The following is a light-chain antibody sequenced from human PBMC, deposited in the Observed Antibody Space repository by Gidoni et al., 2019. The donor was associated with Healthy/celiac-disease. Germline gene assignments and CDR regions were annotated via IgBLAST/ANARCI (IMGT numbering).Light chain of an antibody. Sequence: DIVMTQSPDSLAVSLGERATINCKSSQNVLYNSNNKNYLAWYQQKSGQPPKLLIYWASARESGVPDRFSGSGSGTDFTLTISSLQAEDVAVYYCQQYYSSPPSFXXXTKLEIK. CDR2: WAS. CDR3: QQYYSSPPS. J-gene: IGKJ2*03. CDR1: QNVLYNSNNKNY. V-gene: IGKV4-1*01.